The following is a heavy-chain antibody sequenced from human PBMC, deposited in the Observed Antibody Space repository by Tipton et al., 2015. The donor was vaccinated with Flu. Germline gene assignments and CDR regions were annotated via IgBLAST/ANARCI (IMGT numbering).Heavy chain of an antibody. J-gene: IGHJ5*02. CDR3: ARRDYSNYVSDPKSWFDP. V-gene: IGHV4-38-2*01. D-gene: IGHD4-11*01. CDR2: VRQAGST. Sequence: TLSLTCSVSDYSIVSDYYWGWVRQTPGKGLEWIGNVRQAGSTYYNPSLRSRVTISIDTSKNQFSLNMRSVTAADMAVYHCARRDYSNYVSDPKSWFDPWGQGTLVAVSS. CDR1: DYSIVSDYY.